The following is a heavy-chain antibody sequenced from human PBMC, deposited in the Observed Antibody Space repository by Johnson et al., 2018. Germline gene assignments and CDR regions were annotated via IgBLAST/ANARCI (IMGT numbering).Heavy chain of an antibody. CDR2: ISYDGSNK. CDR3: AKVYYDSSGYYYFDYYYGMDV. V-gene: IGHV3-30*18. J-gene: IGHJ6*02. Sequence: QVQLGESGGGVVQPGRSLRLSCAASGFTFSSYGMHWVRQAPGKGLEGVAVISYDGSNKYYADSVKGRFTISRDNSKNTLYLQMNSLRAEDTAVYYCAKVYYDSSGYYYFDYYYGMDVWGQGTTVTVSS. CDR1: GFTFSSYG. D-gene: IGHD3-22*01.